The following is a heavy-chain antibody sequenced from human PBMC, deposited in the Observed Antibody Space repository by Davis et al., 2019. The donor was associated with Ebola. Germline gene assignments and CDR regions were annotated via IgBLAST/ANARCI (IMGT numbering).Heavy chain of an antibody. CDR3: ARLGLGPLRFPFDY. CDR2: IYYSGST. D-gene: IGHD5-12*01. Sequence: MPSETLSLTCTVSGGSISSSSYYWGWIRQPPGKGLEWIGSIYYSGSTYYNPSLKSRVTISVDTSKNQFSLKPSSVTAADTAVYYCARLGLGPLRFPFDYWGQGTLVTVSS. CDR1: GGSISSSSYY. J-gene: IGHJ4*02. V-gene: IGHV4-39*01.